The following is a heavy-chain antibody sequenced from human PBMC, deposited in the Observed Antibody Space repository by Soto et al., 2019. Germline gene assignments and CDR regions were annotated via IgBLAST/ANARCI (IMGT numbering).Heavy chain of an antibody. D-gene: IGHD4-17*01. CDR1: DDSINSDKYY. V-gene: IGHV4-31*03. CDR3: ARSLAVTHFDY. CDR2: IYYSGST. Sequence: SETLSLTCSVSDDSINSDKYYWGWIRQHPGKGLEWIGYIYYSGSTYYNPSLKSRVTISVDTSKNQFSLKLSSVTAADTAVYYCARSLAVTHFDYWGQGTLVTVSS. J-gene: IGHJ4*02.